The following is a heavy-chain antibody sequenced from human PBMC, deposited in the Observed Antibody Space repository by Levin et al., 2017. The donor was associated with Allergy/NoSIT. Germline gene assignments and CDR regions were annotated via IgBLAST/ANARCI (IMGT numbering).Heavy chain of an antibody. CDR2: ISSSSSTI. J-gene: IGHJ3*02. CDR3: ARDAEWELGGAFDI. Sequence: HTGGSLRLSCAASGFTFSSYSMNWVRQAPGKGLEWVSYISSSSSTIYYADSVKGRFTISRDNAKNSLYLQMNSLRDEDTAVYYCARDAEWELGGAFDIWGQGTMVTVSS. D-gene: IGHD1-26*01. CDR1: GFTFSSYS. V-gene: IGHV3-48*02.